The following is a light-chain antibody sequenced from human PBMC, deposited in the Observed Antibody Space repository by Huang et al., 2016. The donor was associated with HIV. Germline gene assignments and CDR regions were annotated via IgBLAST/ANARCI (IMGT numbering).Light chain of an antibody. CDR3: HQSYTVSS. J-gene: IGKJ5*01. Sequence: DIQMTQSPSFLSASVGDSVTITCRTTQDIGTYLNWYQQRTENAPNLLIHGSSTVHRGVPSRFSGGGYGTEFTLTINGLQAEDFAIYYCHQSYTVSSFGQGTRLDMK. CDR1: QDIGTY. CDR2: GSS. V-gene: IGKV1-39*01.